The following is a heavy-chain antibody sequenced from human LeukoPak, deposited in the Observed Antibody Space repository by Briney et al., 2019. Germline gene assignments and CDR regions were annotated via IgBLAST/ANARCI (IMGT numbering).Heavy chain of an antibody. CDR1: GYTFTGYY. D-gene: IGHD3-10*01. Sequence: ASVKVSCKASGYTFTGYYMHWVRQAPGQGLEWMGWINPNSGGTNYAQKFQGWVTMTRDTSISTAYMELSRLRSDDTAVYYCARDRYYYGSGSQPFDPWGQGTLVTVSS. J-gene: IGHJ5*02. V-gene: IGHV1-2*04. CDR2: INPNSGGT. CDR3: ARDRYYYGSGSQPFDP.